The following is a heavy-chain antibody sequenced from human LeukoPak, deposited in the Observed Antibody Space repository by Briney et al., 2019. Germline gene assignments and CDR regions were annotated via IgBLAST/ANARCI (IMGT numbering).Heavy chain of an antibody. D-gene: IGHD3-22*01. Sequence: GASVNVSCKASGYTFTSYYMHWVRQAPGQGLEWMGIINPSGGSTSYAQKFQGRVTMTRDTSTSTVYMELSSLRSEDTALYYCAKDSGTYYYDSSGPDYWGQGTLVTVSS. CDR2: INPSGGST. CDR3: AKDSGTYYYDSSGPDY. V-gene: IGHV1-46*01. CDR1: GYTFTSYY. J-gene: IGHJ4*02.